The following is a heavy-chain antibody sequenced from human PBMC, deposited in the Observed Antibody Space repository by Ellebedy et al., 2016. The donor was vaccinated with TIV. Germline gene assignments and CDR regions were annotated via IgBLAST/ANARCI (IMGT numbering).Heavy chain of an antibody. CDR2: IDPSDSYT. CDR3: ARLSGCSGGSCSDYYYYGMDV. D-gene: IGHD2-15*01. V-gene: IGHV5-10-1*01. CDR1: GYSFTSYW. Sequence: GESLKISCKGSGYSFTSYWISWVRQMPGKGLEWMGRIDPSDSYTNYSPSFQGHVTISADKSISTAYLQWSSLKASDTAMYYCARLSGCSGGSCSDYYYYGMDVWGQGTTVTVSS. J-gene: IGHJ6*02.